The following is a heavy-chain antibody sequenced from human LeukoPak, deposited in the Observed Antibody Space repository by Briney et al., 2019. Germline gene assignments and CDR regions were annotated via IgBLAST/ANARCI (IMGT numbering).Heavy chain of an antibody. CDR2: IIPIFGTA. CDR3: SRPRFPYYRLSGADYYYMDV. D-gene: IGHD3-10*01. CDR1: GGTFNNYA. V-gene: IGHV1-69*06. Sequence: SVKVSCKASGGTFNNYAISWVRQAPGQGLEWMGGIIPIFGTANYAQKFQGRVTITAHKSTGTAYMELSSLRFDDSAVYYCSRPRFPYYRLSGADYYYMDVWGKGTTVTVSS. J-gene: IGHJ6*03.